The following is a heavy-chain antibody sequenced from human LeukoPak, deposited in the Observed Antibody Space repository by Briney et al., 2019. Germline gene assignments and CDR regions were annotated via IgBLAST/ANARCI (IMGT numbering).Heavy chain of an antibody. CDR3: ARLLKNYSSGWFDY. D-gene: IGHD6-19*01. Sequence: SETLSLTCTVSGGSISSYYWSWIRQPPGKGLEWIEYIYYSGSTNYNPSLKSRVTISVDTSKNQFSLKLSSVTAADTAVYYCARLLKNYSSGWFDYWGQGTLVTVSS. J-gene: IGHJ4*02. V-gene: IGHV4-59*01. CDR1: GGSISSYY. CDR2: IYYSGST.